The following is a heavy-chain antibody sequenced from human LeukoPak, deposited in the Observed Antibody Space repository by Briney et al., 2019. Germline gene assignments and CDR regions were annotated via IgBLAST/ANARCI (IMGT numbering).Heavy chain of an antibody. CDR3: ARDRNHDSSAPEYFQH. CDR2: ISAYNGNT. CDR1: GYTFTSYG. Sequence: ASVKVSCKASGYTFTSYGISWVRQAPGQGLEWMGWISAYNGNTNYAQKLQGRVTITTDTSTSTAYMELRSLRSDDTAVYYCARDRNHDSSAPEYFQHWGQGTLVTVSS. D-gene: IGHD3-22*01. J-gene: IGHJ1*01. V-gene: IGHV1-18*01.